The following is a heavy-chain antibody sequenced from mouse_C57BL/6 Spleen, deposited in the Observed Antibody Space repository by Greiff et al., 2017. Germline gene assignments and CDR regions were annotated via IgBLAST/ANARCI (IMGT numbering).Heavy chain of an antibody. CDR2: ISGGGGNT. V-gene: IGHV5-9*01. Sequence: EVKVVESGGGLVKPGGSLKLSCAASGFTFSSYTMSWVRQTPEKRLEWVATISGGGGNTYYPDSVKGRFTISRDNAKNTLYLQMSSLRSEDTALYYCARREGYYGYFDYWGQGTTLTVSS. CDR1: GFTFSSYT. CDR3: ARREGYYGYFDY. D-gene: IGHD2-1*01. J-gene: IGHJ2*01.